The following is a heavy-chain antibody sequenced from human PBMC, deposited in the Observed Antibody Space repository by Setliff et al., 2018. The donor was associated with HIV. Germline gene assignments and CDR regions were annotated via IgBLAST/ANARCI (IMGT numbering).Heavy chain of an antibody. CDR1: GGSIGGHY. D-gene: IGHD2-8*01. V-gene: IGHV4-59*08. J-gene: IGHJ3*02. CDR3: ARHSPNVGVRGDAFDI. Sequence: PSETLSLTCTVSGGSIGGHYWSWIRQPPGTGLEWLGCIYSGGSTNYDPSLESRVTISLDTSKNQFSLRLTSVTAADTAVYYCARHSPNVGVRGDAFDIWGQGTVVTVSS. CDR2: IYSGGST.